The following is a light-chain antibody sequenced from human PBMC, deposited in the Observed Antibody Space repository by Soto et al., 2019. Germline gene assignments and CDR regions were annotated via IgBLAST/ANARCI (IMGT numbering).Light chain of an antibody. V-gene: IGKV3-20*01. CDR1: QSVSSSY. CDR2: GAS. Sequence: EIVLPQSPGTLSLSPGERAPLSCRASQSVSSSYLHWYQQKRGQAPRLFIYGASSRATGIPDRFSGSGSGTDFILTISRLEPEDFAVYYCKYYGSSITFGKGTRLEIK. CDR3: KYYGSSIT. J-gene: IGKJ5*01.